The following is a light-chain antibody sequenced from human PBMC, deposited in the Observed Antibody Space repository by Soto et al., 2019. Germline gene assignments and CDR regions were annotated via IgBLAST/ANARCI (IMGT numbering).Light chain of an antibody. J-gene: IGKJ4*01. CDR2: LGS. Sequence: DIVMTQSPLSLPVTPGEPASISCRSSQSLLYSNGYNYVDWYLQKTGQPPQLLIFLGSSRASGVPDRFNGSGSGTDFTLRITTVEVEDVGVYYCMQVQQSPLTFGGGTKLEIK. CDR3: MQVQQSPLT. CDR1: QSLLYSNGYNY. V-gene: IGKV2-28*01.